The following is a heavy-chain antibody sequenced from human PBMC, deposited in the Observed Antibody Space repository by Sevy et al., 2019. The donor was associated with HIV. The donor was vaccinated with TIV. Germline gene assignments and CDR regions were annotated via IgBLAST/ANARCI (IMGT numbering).Heavy chain of an antibody. CDR3: ARDVDSNYDGIDA. CDR1: GFTFSSYD. D-gene: IGHD4-4*01. Sequence: GGSLRLSCTASGFTFSSYDMNWVRQAPGKGLEWVSKISSSGSSIYYADSVKGRFTISRDNSQNTVDLQMNSLRVEDTAVYYCARDVDSNYDGIDAWGQGTTVTVSS. CDR2: ISSSGSSI. V-gene: IGHV3-48*01. J-gene: IGHJ6*02.